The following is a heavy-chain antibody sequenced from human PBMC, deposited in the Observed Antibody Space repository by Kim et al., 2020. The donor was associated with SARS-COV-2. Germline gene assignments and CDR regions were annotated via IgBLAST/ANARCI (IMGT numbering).Heavy chain of an antibody. CDR1: GFTFDDYA. D-gene: IGHD6-13*01. Sequence: GGSLRLSCAASGFTFDDYAMHWVRQAPGKGLEWVSGISWNSGSIGYADSVKGRFTISRDNAKNSLYLQMNSLRAEDTALYYCAEDTNPRRGSSSCFDYWGQGTLVTVSS. V-gene: IGHV3-9*01. CDR2: ISWNSGSI. J-gene: IGHJ4*02. CDR3: AEDTNPRRGSSSCFDY.